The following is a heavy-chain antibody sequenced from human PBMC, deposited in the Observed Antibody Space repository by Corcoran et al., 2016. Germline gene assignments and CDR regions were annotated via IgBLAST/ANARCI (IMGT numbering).Heavy chain of an antibody. CDR2: ISYDGSNK. V-gene: IGHV3-30*18. CDR3: AKYGIAAAGHYYGMDV. D-gene: IGHD6-13*01. J-gene: IGHJ6*02. Sequence: QVQLVESGGGVVQPGRSLRLSCAASGFTFSSYGMHWVRQAPGKGLEWVAVISYDGSNKYYADSVKGRFTISRDNSKNTLYLQMNSLRAEDTAVYYCAKYGIAAAGHYYGMDVWGQGTTVTVSS. CDR1: GFTFSSYG.